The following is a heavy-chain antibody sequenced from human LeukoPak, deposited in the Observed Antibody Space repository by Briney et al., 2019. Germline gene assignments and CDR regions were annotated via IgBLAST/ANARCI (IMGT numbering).Heavy chain of an antibody. CDR1: GFTFNSYG. V-gene: IGHV3-33*01. J-gene: IGHJ4*02. Sequence: PGGSLRLSCAASGFTFNSYGMHWVRQAPGKGLEWVAVIWYDGSNTYYADSVKGRFTISRDDSKNTLYLQMNSLRAEDTAVYHCATGRSCTTCYLPDYWGQGTLVTVSS. D-gene: IGHD2-2*01. CDR3: ATGRSCTTCYLPDY. CDR2: IWYDGSNT.